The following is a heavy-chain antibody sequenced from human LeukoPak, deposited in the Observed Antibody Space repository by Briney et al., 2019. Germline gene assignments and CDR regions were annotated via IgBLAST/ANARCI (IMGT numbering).Heavy chain of an antibody. V-gene: IGHV3-30*04. CDR1: GFTFSSYA. CDR3: ARSEPYQLPDY. CDR2: IPYDGSIG. J-gene: IGHJ4*02. D-gene: IGHD2-2*01. Sequence: GGSLRLSCAASGFTFSSYAMHWVRQAPGKGLGWVAVIPYDGSIGYYTDSVKGRFTISRDNSKNTLYLQMNSLRTEDTAVYYCARSEPYQLPDYWGQGTLVTVSS.